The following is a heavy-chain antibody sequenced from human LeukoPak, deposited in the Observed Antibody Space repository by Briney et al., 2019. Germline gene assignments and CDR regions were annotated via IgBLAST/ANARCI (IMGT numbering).Heavy chain of an antibody. Sequence: GGSLRLSCAASGFTVSSNYMSWVRQAPGKGLEWVSVIYSGGSTYYADSVKGRFTISRDNAKNSLYLQMNSLRAEDTAVYYCASPYYDSSGYFPAFDIWGQGTMVTVSS. CDR1: GFTVSSNY. V-gene: IGHV3-53*01. J-gene: IGHJ3*02. CDR3: ASPYYDSSGYFPAFDI. CDR2: IYSGGST. D-gene: IGHD3-22*01.